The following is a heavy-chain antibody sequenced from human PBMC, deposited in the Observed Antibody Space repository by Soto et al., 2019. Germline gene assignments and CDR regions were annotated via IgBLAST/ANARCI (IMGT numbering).Heavy chain of an antibody. CDR3: ATLSGDDYGGNRNGY. CDR1: GYTLTELS. J-gene: IGHJ4*02. Sequence: ASVKVSCKVSGYTLTELSMHWVRQAPGKGLEWMGGFDPEDGETIYAQKFQGRVTMTEDTSTDTAYMELSSLRSEDTAVYYCATLSGDDYGGNRNGYRAQRTPVTGSS. CDR2: FDPEDGET. V-gene: IGHV1-24*01. D-gene: IGHD4-17*01.